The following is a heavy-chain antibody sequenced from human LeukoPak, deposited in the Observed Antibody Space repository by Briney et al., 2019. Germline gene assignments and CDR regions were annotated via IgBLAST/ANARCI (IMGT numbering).Heavy chain of an antibody. CDR1: GGSISESNYY. V-gene: IGHV4-39*01. D-gene: IGHD4-11*01. Sequence: SETLSLTCSVSGGSISESNYYWGWIRQPPGKRLEWIGSIYFSGNTYHNSSLKSRVTISVDTSKNQFSLKLNSVTAADTAVYYCVRREYSNKSPFDYWGQGTLVTVSS. J-gene: IGHJ4*02. CDR2: IYFSGNT. CDR3: VRREYSNKSPFDY.